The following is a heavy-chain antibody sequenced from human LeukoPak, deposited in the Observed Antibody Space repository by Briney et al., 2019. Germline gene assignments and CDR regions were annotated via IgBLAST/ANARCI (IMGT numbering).Heavy chain of an antibody. D-gene: IGHD5-18*01. CDR3: ARGGGYSYGYYY. CDR2: ISYDGSKK. CDR1: GFTFNSYA. Sequence: PGGSLRLSCAASGFTFNSYAMHWVRQAPGKGLEWVAVISYDGSKKYYADSVKGRFTSSRDNSKNTLYLQMNSLRAEDTAVYYCARGGGYSYGYYYWGQGTLVTVSS. V-gene: IGHV3-30*14. J-gene: IGHJ4*02.